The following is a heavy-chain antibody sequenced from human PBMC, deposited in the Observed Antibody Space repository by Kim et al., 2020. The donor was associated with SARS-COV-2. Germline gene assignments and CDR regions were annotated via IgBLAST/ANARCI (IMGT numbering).Heavy chain of an antibody. Sequence: GGSLRLSCAASGFTFSSYAMHWVRQAPGKGLEWVAVISYDGSNKYYADSVKGRFTISRDNSKNTLYLQMNSLRAEDTAVYYCARDYEYYDILTGYSVPQYYYYYHGMDVWGQGTTVTVSS. J-gene: IGHJ6*02. D-gene: IGHD3-9*01. CDR1: GFTFSSYA. CDR2: ISYDGSNK. V-gene: IGHV3-30-3*01. CDR3: ARDYEYYDILTGYSVPQYYYYYHGMDV.